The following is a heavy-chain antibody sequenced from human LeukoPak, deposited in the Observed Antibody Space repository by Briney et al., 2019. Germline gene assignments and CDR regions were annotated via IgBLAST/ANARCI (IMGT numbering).Heavy chain of an antibody. V-gene: IGHV3-11*04. CDR2: ISSSGSTI. D-gene: IGHD6-6*01. Sequence: GGSLRLSCAASGFTFSDYYMSWIRQAPGKGLEWVSYISSSGSTIYYADSVKGRFTISRDNAKNSLYLQMNSLRAEDTAVYYRARDLRYSSSGTPNYWGQGTLVTVSS. CDR1: GFTFSDYY. J-gene: IGHJ4*02. CDR3: ARDLRYSSSGTPNY.